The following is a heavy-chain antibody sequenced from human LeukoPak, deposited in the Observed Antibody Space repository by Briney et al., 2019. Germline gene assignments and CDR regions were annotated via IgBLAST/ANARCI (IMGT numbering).Heavy chain of an antibody. D-gene: IGHD5-18*01. J-gene: IGHJ4*02. V-gene: IGHV3-30-3*01. CDR3: ARGGEIQLWLVPTDY. Sequence: PGRSPRLSCAASGFTFSGYAMRGVRQAPGKGLEWVAGISYDGSNKFYADSVKGRFTISRDNSKNTLYLQMNSLRAEDAAVYYCARGGEIQLWLVPTDYWGQGTLVTVSS. CDR2: ISYDGSNK. CDR1: GFTFSGYA.